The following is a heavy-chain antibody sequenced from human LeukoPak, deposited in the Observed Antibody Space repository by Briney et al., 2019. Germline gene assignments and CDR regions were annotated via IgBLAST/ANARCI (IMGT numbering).Heavy chain of an antibody. CDR2: ISSSSSYI. D-gene: IGHD1-26*01. V-gene: IGHV3-21*01. CDR3: ARAISVGAIPEFDY. J-gene: IGHJ4*02. CDR1: GFTFSSYS. Sequence: PGGSLRLSCAASGFTFSSYSMNWVRQAPGKGLEWVSSISSSSSYIYYADSVKGRFTISRDNAKNSLYLQMNSLRAEDTAVCYCARAISVGAIPEFDYWGQGTLVTVSS.